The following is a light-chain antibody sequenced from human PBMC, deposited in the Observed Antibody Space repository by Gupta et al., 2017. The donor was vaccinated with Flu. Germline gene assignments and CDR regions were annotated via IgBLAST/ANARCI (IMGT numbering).Light chain of an antibody. CDR1: DIGSKG. CDR3: QVCANTIDHPGVV. CDR2: AYS. Sequence: SYVVTQPPSVSVAPGQTAMITCGGNDIGSKGVHWYQQKPGQAPVLVVDAYSDRPSWIPERFSCSNSGNTDTLTIARAEDGDEADYDYQVCANTIDHPGVVFGGGTKLTVL. J-gene: IGLJ3*02. V-gene: IGLV3-21*02.